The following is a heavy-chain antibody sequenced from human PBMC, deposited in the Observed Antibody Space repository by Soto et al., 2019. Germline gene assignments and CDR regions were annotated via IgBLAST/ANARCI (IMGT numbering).Heavy chain of an antibody. V-gene: IGHV4-4*07. CDR2: IYSSGNT. CDR3: ARGQRFSDWFDP. CDR1: GGTISGYY. Sequence: SETLSLTCSVSGGTISGYYWTWIRQPAGKGLEWIGRIYSSGNTKYNPSLQSRVTMSLDTSINQFSLRLTSVTAADTAVYYCARGQRFSDWFDPWGQGTLVTVSS. J-gene: IGHJ5*02. D-gene: IGHD3-3*01.